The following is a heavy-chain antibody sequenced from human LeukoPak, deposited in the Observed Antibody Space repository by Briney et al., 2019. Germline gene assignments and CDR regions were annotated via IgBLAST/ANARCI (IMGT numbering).Heavy chain of an antibody. CDR1: GFTFSSYT. CDR3: AKDHSSSWSFDY. CDR2: VRASGGST. Sequence: PGGSLRLSCAASGFTFSSYTMAWVRRAPGKGLEWVSSVRASGGSTYYVDSVKGRFTISRDNSKNTLYLQMNSLRAEDTAVYYCAKDHSSSWSFDYWGQGTLVTVSS. V-gene: IGHV3-23*01. J-gene: IGHJ4*02. D-gene: IGHD6-13*01.